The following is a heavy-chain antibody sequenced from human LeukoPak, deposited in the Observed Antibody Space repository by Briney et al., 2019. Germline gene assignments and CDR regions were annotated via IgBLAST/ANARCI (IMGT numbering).Heavy chain of an antibody. V-gene: IGHV3-23*01. D-gene: IGHD3-22*01. Sequence: PGGSLRLSCAASEFTLGSYSMSWVRQAPGKGLEWVSGISANAANTHYAESVRGRFIISRDNSKNTLYLQMNSLRAEDTAVYYCAKTHSSGYLTPSPNDYWGQGTLVTVSS. J-gene: IGHJ4*02. CDR3: AKTHSSGYLTPSPNDY. CDR2: ISANAANT. CDR1: EFTLGSYS.